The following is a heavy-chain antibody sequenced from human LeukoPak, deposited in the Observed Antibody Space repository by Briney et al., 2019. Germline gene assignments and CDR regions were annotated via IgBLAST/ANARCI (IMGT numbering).Heavy chain of an antibody. CDR2: INHSGST. CDR1: GGSFSGYY. Sequence: PSETLSLTCAVYGGSFSGYYWSWIRQPPGKGLEWIGEINHSGSTNYNPSLKSRVTISVDTSKNQFSLKLSSVTAEDTAVYYCAREGVYCSSTSCYGILDYFDYWGQGTLVTVSS. J-gene: IGHJ4*02. D-gene: IGHD2-2*01. V-gene: IGHV4-34*01. CDR3: AREGVYCSSTSCYGILDYFDY.